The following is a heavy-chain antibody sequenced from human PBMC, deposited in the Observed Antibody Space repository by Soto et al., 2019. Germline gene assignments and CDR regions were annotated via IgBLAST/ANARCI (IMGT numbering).Heavy chain of an antibody. D-gene: IGHD5-12*01. Sequence: EVQLLESGGGLVQPGGSLRLSCAASGFTFSSYAMSWVRQAPGKGLEWVSAISGSAGSTYYADSVKGRFTISRDNSKHTLYLQMNGLRAEDTAVYYCAKGSRDGYKDFDYGCQGTLVTVSS. V-gene: IGHV3-23*01. J-gene: IGHJ4*02. CDR1: GFTFSSYA. CDR3: AKGSRDGYKDFDY. CDR2: ISGSAGST.